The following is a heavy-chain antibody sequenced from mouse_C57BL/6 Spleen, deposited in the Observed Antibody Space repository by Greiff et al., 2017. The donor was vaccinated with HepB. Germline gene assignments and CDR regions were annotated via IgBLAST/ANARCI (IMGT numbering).Heavy chain of an antibody. CDR2: ISDGGSYT. CDR1: GFTFSSYA. CDR3: ARDPGSRGYAMDY. D-gene: IGHD1-1*01. V-gene: IGHV5-4*01. Sequence: EVKLMESGGGLVKPGGSLKLSCAASGFTFSSYAMSWVRQTPEKRLEWVATISDGGSYTYYPDNVKGRFTISRDNAKNNLYLQMSHLKSEDTAMYYCARDPGSRGYAMDYWGQGTSVTVSS. J-gene: IGHJ4*01.